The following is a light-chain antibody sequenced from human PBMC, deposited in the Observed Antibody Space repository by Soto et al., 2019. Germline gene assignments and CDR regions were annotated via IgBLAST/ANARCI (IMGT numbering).Light chain of an antibody. CDR1: QSVSSSY. V-gene: IGKV3D-20*02. Sequence: EIVLTQSPGTRASSPVGRAPLSCSASQSVSSSYLAWYQQKPGQAPRLLIYGASSRATGIPDRFSGSGSGTEFTLTISSLQSEDSAVYYCQQHKNWLALTFGGGAKVDIK. CDR2: GAS. CDR3: QQHKNWLALT. J-gene: IGKJ4*01.